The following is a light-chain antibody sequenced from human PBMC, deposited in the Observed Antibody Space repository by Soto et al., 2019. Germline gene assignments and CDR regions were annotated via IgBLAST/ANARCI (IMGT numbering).Light chain of an antibody. CDR3: SSYAGSNIPVV. V-gene: IGLV2-8*01. CDR2: EVS. J-gene: IGLJ2*01. CDR1: SSDVGGYNC. Sequence: QSALTQPPSASGSPGQPFTISCTGTSSDVGGYNCVSWYQQHPGKAPNLMIYEVSKRPSGVPDRFSGSKSGNTASLTVSGLQAEDEADYYCSSYAGSNIPVVFGGGTKHTLL.